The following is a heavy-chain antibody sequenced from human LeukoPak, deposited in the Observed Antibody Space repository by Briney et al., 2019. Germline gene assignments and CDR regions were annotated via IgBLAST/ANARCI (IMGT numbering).Heavy chain of an antibody. Sequence: SVTLSLTCTVSGGSISSGGYYWSWIRQPPGKGLEWIGYIYHSGSTYYNPSLKSRVTISVDRSKNQFSLKLSSVTAADTAVYYCATRRRTTGTTVVYYYYMDVWGKGTTVTVSS. J-gene: IGHJ6*03. CDR2: IYHSGST. V-gene: IGHV4-30-2*01. CDR3: ATRRRTTGTTVVYYYYMDV. D-gene: IGHD1-1*01. CDR1: GGSISSGGYY.